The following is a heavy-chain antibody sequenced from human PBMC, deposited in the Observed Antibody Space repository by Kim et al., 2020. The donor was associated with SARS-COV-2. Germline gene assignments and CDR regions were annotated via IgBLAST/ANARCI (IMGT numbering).Heavy chain of an antibody. Sequence: GGSLRLSFAASGFTVSSNYMSWVRQAPGKGLEWVSVIYSGGSTYYADSVKGRFTISRDNSKNTLYLQMNSLRAEDTAVYCCARGQLSPNFFQHWGQGTLVTVSS. CDR1: GFTVSSNY. CDR2: IYSGGST. V-gene: IGHV3-66*02. J-gene: IGHJ1*01. CDR3: ARGQLSPNFFQH. D-gene: IGHD5-18*01.